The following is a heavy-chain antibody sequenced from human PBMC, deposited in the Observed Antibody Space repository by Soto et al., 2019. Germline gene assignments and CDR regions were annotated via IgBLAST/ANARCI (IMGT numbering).Heavy chain of an antibody. CDR2: ISYDGIYK. CDR3: ARDVRGYTSGSVDY. V-gene: IGHV3-30-3*01. Sequence: QVQLVESGGGVVQPGRSLRLSCAASGFTLSSYAMHWVRQAPGKGLEWVAVISYDGIYKYYADSVQGRFTISRDNSKNTLYLQTNSLRADDTAVYFCARDVRGYTSGSVDYWGQGTLVTVSS. D-gene: IGHD5-18*01. J-gene: IGHJ4*02. CDR1: GFTLSSYA.